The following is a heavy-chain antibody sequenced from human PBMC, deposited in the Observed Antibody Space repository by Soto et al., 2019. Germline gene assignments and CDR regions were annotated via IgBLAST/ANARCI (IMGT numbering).Heavy chain of an antibody. CDR2: INGGSDSI. J-gene: IGHJ4*02. CDR1: GFMFDSFA. CDR3: AKSGDSAGWGIDF. Sequence: EVQLVESGGGLVQPGWSLRLYCVGSGFMFDSFAMNWVRQAPGKGLEWVAYINGGSDSIYYAESVKGRFTISRDNARNSLSLQMNSLSDEDTAVYYCAKSGDSAGWGIDFWGQGTLVTVSS. V-gene: IGHV3-48*02. D-gene: IGHD6-19*01.